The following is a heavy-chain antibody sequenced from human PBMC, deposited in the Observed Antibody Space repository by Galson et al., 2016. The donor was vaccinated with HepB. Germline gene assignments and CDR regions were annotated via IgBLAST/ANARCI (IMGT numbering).Heavy chain of an antibody. CDR2: ISSDGSLT. D-gene: IGHD4-23*01. CDR1: GFTFNSYW. Sequence: SLRLSCAASGFTFNSYWMHWVRQAPGKGLVWVSRISSDGSLTKYADSVKGRFTISRDNAKNTLSLQMNSLRVEDTAVYYCVRVVGGWGQGIQVTVSS. J-gene: IGHJ4*02. CDR3: VRVVGG. V-gene: IGHV3-74*03.